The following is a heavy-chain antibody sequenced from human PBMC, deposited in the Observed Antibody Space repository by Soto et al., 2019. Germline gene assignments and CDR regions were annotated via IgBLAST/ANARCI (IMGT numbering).Heavy chain of an antibody. Sequence: QVQLVESGGGVVQPGRSLTLSCAASGFTFSSHGMHWVRQAPGRGLEWVAVFTYDGINKHYAESVRGRFTISRDNSKNTLSVQLTIIGPEDTAVYYFAREQGSGWYRVAEYWGQGTLVTVSP. CDR1: GFTFSSHG. V-gene: IGHV3-30*03. D-gene: IGHD6-19*01. CDR3: AREQGSGWYRVAEY. CDR2: FTYDGINK. J-gene: IGHJ4*02.